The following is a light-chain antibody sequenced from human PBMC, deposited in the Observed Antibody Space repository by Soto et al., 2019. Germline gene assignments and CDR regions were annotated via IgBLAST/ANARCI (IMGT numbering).Light chain of an antibody. Sequence: DIRMTQSPSSLSASVGDRVTITCRASQSITNYLNWYQQKPGKAPKLLIYAASSLQSGVPSRFSGSGSGTDFTLTISSLQPEDFATYYCQQLNSYPLTFGGGTKVDIK. V-gene: IGKV1-39*01. CDR2: AAS. J-gene: IGKJ4*01. CDR1: QSITNY. CDR3: QQLNSYPLT.